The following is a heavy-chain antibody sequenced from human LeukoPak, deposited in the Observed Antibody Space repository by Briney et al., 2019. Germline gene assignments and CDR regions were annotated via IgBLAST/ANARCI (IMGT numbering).Heavy chain of an antibody. D-gene: IGHD3-10*01. Sequence: GGSLRLSCAASGFTFSSYAMSWVRQAPGKGLEWVSAISGSGGSTYYADSVKGRFTVSRDNSKNTLYLQMNSLRAEDTAVYYCAKANINAGDIYFDYWGQGTLVTVSS. CDR3: AKANINAGDIYFDY. CDR1: GFTFSSYA. J-gene: IGHJ4*02. CDR2: ISGSGGST. V-gene: IGHV3-23*01.